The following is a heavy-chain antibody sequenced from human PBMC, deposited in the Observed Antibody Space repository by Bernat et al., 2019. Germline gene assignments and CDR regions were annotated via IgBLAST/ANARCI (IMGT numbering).Heavy chain of an antibody. CDR1: GGSISSFY. CDR2: IYYSGST. J-gene: IGHJ3*02. V-gene: IGHV4-59*01. Sequence: QVQLQESGPGLVKPSETLSLSCTVSGGSISSFYWSWIRQPPGKGLEWIGYIYYSGSTNYNPSLKSRVTISVDTSKKQFSLKLSSGTAADTAVYYCARDQGGAFDIWGQGTMVTVSS. CDR3: ARDQGGAFDI.